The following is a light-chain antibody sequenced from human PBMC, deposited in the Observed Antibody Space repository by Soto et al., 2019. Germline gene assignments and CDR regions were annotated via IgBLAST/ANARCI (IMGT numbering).Light chain of an antibody. V-gene: IGKV1-5*01. CDR3: QQYNSYPPYT. CDR2: DAS. CDR1: QSISSW. J-gene: IGKJ2*01. Sequence: DIQMTQSPSTLSASVGDRVTITCRASQSISSWLAWYQQNPGKAPKLLIYDASSLESGVPSRFSGSGSGTEFTLTISSLQPDDFATYYCQQYNSYPPYTFGQGTKLEIK.